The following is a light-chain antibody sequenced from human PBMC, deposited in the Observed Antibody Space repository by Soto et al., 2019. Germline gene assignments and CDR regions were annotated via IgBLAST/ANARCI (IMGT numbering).Light chain of an antibody. J-gene: IGKJ1*01. V-gene: IGKV3-15*01. Sequence: EVVMTQAPATLSVSPGERATFCCRASQSVGSNLAWYQQKPGQXPXXLIYTTSTRASGVPARFSGSGSGTEFTLTINSLQTEDFGLYYCQQYNSWPRTFGQGTKV. CDR2: TTS. CDR3: QQYNSWPRT. CDR1: QSVGSN.